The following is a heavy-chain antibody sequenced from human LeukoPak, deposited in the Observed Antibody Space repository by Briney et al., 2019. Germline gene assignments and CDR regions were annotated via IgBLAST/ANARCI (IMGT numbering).Heavy chain of an antibody. CDR1: GYTFTGYY. CDR3: ARTSHYVDIAATIPYGIYYFDY. V-gene: IGHV1-2*02. Sequence: ASVKVSCKASGYTFTGYYMHWVRQAPGQGLEWMGWINPNSGGTNYAQKFQGKVTMTTDTSTSTAYMELRSLRSVDTAVYYCARTSHYVDIAATIPYGIYYFDYWGQGTLVTVSS. J-gene: IGHJ4*02. CDR2: INPNSGGT. D-gene: IGHD5-12*01.